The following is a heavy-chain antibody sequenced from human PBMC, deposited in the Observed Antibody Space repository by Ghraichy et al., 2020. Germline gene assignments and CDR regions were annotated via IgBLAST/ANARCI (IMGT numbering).Heavy chain of an antibody. V-gene: IGHV4-31*03. J-gene: IGHJ4*02. CDR2: IYYSGTT. Sequence: SETLSLTCTVSGGSVSSAGYYWSWIRQHPGKGLEWIGYIYYSGTTSYNPSLKSRVTISVDTSKNQLSLKLTSVTAADTAVYYCARDGGYGSGSYHFDFWGQGTLVPVSS. CDR3: ARDGGYGSGSYHFDF. D-gene: IGHD3-10*01. CDR1: GGSVSSAGYY.